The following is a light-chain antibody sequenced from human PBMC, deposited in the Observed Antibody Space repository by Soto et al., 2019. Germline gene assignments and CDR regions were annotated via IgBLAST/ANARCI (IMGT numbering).Light chain of an antibody. Sequence: DIQMTQSPSTLSASVGDRVTITCRASQSISSWLAWYQQKPGKAPKLLIYDASSLESGVPSRFIGSGSGTEFSLTISSLQPDDFATYYCQQYNSYPVAFGQGTKV. V-gene: IGKV1-5*01. CDR2: DAS. CDR3: QQYNSYPVA. J-gene: IGKJ1*01. CDR1: QSISSW.